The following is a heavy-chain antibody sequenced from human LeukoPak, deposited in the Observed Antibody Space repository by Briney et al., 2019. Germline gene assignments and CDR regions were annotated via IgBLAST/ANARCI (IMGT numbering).Heavy chain of an antibody. J-gene: IGHJ4*01. CDR2: INPNSGVT. CDR1: GYTFTGYY. D-gene: IGHD1-7*01. Sequence: ASVKVSCKASGYTFTGYYMHWVRQAPGQGLEWMGWINPNSGVTNYAQKFQGRVTMTRDTSISTAYMELSRLRSDDTAVYYCARGPELPVDYFDNWSHGTLVTVSS. V-gene: IGHV1-2*02. CDR3: ARGPELPVDYFDN.